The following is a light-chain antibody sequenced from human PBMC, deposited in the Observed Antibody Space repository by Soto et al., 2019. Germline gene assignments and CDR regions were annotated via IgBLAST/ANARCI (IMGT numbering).Light chain of an antibody. CDR3: QHSTNWPHT. CDR2: GAF. Sequence: EIVMTQSPATLSVSPGERATLSCRASQSIGSNLAWYQQKPGQAPRLLIYGAFTRATGIPARFSGSGSGTEFPLTISSVQSEDVAVYYCQHSTNWPHTFGQGTKVEIK. CDR1: QSIGSN. V-gene: IGKV3-15*01. J-gene: IGKJ1*01.